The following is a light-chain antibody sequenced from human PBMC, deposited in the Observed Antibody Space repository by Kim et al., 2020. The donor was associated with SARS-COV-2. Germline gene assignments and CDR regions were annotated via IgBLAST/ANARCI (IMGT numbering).Light chain of an antibody. Sequence: VSPGHTASDTCSGDKLGYKYACWYQQKPGQSPVLVIYQDSKRPSGIPERFSGSNSGNTATLTISGTQAMDEADYYCQAWDSSTYVVFGGGTQLTVL. V-gene: IGLV3-1*01. CDR3: QAWDSSTYVV. CDR1: KLGYKY. J-gene: IGLJ2*01. CDR2: QDS.